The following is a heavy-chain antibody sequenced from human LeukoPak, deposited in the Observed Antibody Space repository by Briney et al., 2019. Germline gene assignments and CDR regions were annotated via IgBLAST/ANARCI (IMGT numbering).Heavy chain of an antibody. CDR2: INSDGSST. CDR1: GFTFSSYW. Sequence: GGSLRLSCAASGFTFSSYWMHWVRQAPGKGLVWVSRINSDGSSTSYADSVKGRFTISRDNAKNTLYLQMNSLRAEGTAVYYCASLEGDSSGYHYFDYWGQGTLVTVSS. D-gene: IGHD3-22*01. CDR3: ASLEGDSSGYHYFDY. V-gene: IGHV3-74*01. J-gene: IGHJ4*02.